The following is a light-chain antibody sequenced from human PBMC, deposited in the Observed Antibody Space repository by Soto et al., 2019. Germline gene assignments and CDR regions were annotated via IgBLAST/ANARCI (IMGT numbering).Light chain of an antibody. CDR3: QQYNNWQYT. CDR2: GAS. V-gene: IGKV3-15*01. J-gene: IGKJ2*01. CDR1: ESVSSN. Sequence: EIVMTQSPATLSVSPGERATLSCRASESVSSNFARYQQKPGQAPRLLIYGASTRATGIPARFSGSGSGTEFTLTISSLQSEDSAVYYCQQYNNWQYTFGQGTKLEIK.